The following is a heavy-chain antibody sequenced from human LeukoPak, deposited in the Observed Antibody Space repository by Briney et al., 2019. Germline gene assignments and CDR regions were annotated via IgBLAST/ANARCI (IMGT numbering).Heavy chain of an antibody. CDR1: GYTFTGYY. D-gene: IGHD1-26*01. J-gene: IGHJ2*01. CDR2: ISAYNGNT. CDR3: ARDFLGGSYPEKLSYWYFDL. Sequence: GASVKVSCKASGYTFTGYYMHWVRQAPGQGLEWMGWISAYNGNTNYAQKLQGRVTMTTDTSTSTAYMELRSLRSDDTAVYYCARDFLGGSYPEKLSYWYFDLWGRGTLVTVSS. V-gene: IGHV1-18*04.